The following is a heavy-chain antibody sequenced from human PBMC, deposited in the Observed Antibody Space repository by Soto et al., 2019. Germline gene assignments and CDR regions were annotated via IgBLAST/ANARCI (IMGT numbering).Heavy chain of an antibody. CDR1: GYTFTSYG. V-gene: IGHV1-18*01. J-gene: IGHJ6*03. Sequence: GAPVKRSCKASGYTFTSYGISWGRQAPGKGLEWMGWISAYNGNTNYAQKLQGRVTMTTDTSTGTAYMELRSLRSDDTAVYYCAINRQVTAMVNVWRYYYYCMDVWGKGTTVTVSS. CDR2: ISAYNGNT. D-gene: IGHD5-18*01. CDR3: AINRQVTAMVNVWRYYYYCMDV.